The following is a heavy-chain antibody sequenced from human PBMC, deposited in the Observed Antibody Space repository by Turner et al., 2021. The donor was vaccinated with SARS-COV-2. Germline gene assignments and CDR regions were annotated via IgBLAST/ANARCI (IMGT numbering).Heavy chain of an antibody. Sequence: EVQLVESGGGLIQPGGSLRLSCAASGFTVSSNYMNWVRQAPGKGLEWVSIIYSGGSTYYADSVKGRFTISRDNSKNTLFLQMNSLRAEDTAVYYCARETREARFDPWGQGTLVTVSS. D-gene: IGHD1-26*01. CDR3: ARETREARFDP. J-gene: IGHJ5*02. CDR2: IYSGGST. V-gene: IGHV3-53*01. CDR1: GFTVSSNY.